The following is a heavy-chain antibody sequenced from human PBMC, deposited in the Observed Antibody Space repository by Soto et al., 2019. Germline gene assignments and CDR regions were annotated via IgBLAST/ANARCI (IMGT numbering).Heavy chain of an antibody. CDR3: TRSYGYTFGGSLDN. V-gene: IGHV1-69*01. Sequence: QVQLVQSGPEVKKPGSSVKVSCKASGDTFNSYVITWVRQAPGQGLEWLGGIITAFGTTSYAQNFQDRLTITADEAATTDHMALSSLTSDDTAFYCCTRSYGYTFGGSLDNWGQGTMVTVSS. CDR1: GDTFNSYV. CDR2: IITAFGTT. J-gene: IGHJ4*02. D-gene: IGHD5-18*01.